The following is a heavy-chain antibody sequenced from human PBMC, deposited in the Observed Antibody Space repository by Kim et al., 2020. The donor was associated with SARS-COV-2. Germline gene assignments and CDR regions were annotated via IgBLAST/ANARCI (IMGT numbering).Heavy chain of an antibody. Sequence: AASVNGRFTISRDNSKNTLYLQMNSLRAEDTAVYYCAKVAAGGSGYYFDYWGQGTLVTVSS. J-gene: IGHJ4*02. V-gene: IGHV3-23*01. D-gene: IGHD3-10*01. CDR3: AKVAAGGSGYYFDY.